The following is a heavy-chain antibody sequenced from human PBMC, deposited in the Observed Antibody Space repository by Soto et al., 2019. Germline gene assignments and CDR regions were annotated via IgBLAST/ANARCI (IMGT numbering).Heavy chain of an antibody. D-gene: IGHD1-20*01. V-gene: IGHV3-15*07. J-gene: IGHJ6*02. CDR3: TTESGYNWNYYYYYGMDV. CDR2: IKSKTDGGTT. CDR1: SFTFNNAW. Sequence: EVQLVESGGGLVKPGGSLRLSCAASSFTFNNAWMNWVRQAPGKGLEWVGRIKSKTDGGTTDYAAHVKGRFTISRDDSKNTLYLQMNSLKTEDTAVYYCTTESGYNWNYYYYYGMDVWGQGTTVTVSS.